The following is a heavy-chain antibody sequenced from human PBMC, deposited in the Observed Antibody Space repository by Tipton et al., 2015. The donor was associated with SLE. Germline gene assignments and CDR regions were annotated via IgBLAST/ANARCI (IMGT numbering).Heavy chain of an antibody. CDR1: GGSISSGRYY. J-gene: IGHJ4*02. V-gene: IGHV4-61*01. Sequence: TLSLTCTVSGGSISSGRYYWNWIRPPPGKGLEWIGFIFYSGDTYSTPSLKSRVTIYADTSKSQFSVTLNFVTAADTAVYYCVRSYQGMDWGQGTLVTVSS. CDR2: IFYSGDT. D-gene: IGHD2-2*01. CDR3: VRSYQGMD.